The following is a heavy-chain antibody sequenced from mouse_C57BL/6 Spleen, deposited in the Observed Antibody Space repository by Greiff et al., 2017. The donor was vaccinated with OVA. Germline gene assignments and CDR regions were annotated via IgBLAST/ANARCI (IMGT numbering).Heavy chain of an antibody. CDR3: ARGYYDYDPWFAY. CDR2: IYPGDGDT. D-gene: IGHD2-4*01. J-gene: IGHJ3*01. V-gene: IGHV1-82*01. CDR1: GYAFSSSW. Sequence: VMLVESGPELVKPGASVKISCKASGYAFSSSWMNWVKQRPGKGLEWIGRIYPGDGDTNYNGKFKGKATLTADKSSSTAYMQLSSLTSEDSAVYFCARGYYDYDPWFAYWGQGTLVTVSA.